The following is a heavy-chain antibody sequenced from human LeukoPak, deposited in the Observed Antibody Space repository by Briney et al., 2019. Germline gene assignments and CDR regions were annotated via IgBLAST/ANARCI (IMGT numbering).Heavy chain of an antibody. Sequence: GGSLRLSCAASGFTFSTYSMNWVRQAPGKGLEWVSSINSGSTDIYYADSLKGRFTISRDNAKNSLYLQMNSLRAEDTAVYYCARGRLYYESSGFYSRDSWLDPWGQGTLVTVSS. V-gene: IGHV3-21*01. CDR3: ARGRLYYESSGFYSRDSWLDP. J-gene: IGHJ5*02. CDR2: INSGSTDI. D-gene: IGHD3-22*01. CDR1: GFTFSTYS.